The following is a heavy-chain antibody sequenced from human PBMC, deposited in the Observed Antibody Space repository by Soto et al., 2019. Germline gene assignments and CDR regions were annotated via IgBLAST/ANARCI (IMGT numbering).Heavy chain of an antibody. D-gene: IGHD2-2*01. Sequence: QLQLQESGSGLVKPSQTLSLTCAVSGASVDSGGYSWSWIRQPPGKGLGWIGYIYHGVSTDYNPSLKSRVTISVDSSKNLFSLSLSSVTAADTAVYFCVRSGCSSTACHTDWFDPWGPGTLVTVSS. V-gene: IGHV4-30-2*01. CDR2: IYHGVST. CDR3: VRSGCSSTACHTDWFDP. J-gene: IGHJ5*02. CDR1: GASVDSGGYS.